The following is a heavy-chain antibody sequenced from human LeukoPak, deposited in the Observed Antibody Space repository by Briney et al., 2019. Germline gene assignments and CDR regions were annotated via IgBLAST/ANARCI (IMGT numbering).Heavy chain of an antibody. J-gene: IGHJ4*02. V-gene: IGHV4-39*07. CDR2: IYYSGST. D-gene: IGHD5-18*01. CDR3: ARVSRPNSYGYS. Sequence: SETLSLTCTVSGGSISSSSYYWGWIRQPPGKGLEWIGSIYYSGSTYYNPSLKSRVTISVDTSKNQFSLKLSSVTAADTAVYYCARVSRPNSYGYSWGQGTLVTVSS. CDR1: GGSISSSSYY.